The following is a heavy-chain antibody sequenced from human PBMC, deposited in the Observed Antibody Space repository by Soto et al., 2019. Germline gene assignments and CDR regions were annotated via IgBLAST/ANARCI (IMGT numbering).Heavy chain of an antibody. D-gene: IGHD2-15*01. CDR1: GFSLSTSGVG. Sequence: QITLKESGPTLVKPTQTLMLTCTFSGFSLSTSGVGVGWIRQPPGKALEWLALIYWDDDKRYSPSLKSRLTITKDTSKNQVVLTMTTMDPVDTATYYCAHRPSYCSGGSCYSGFDYWGQGTLVTVSS. CDR2: IYWDDDK. J-gene: IGHJ4*02. CDR3: AHRPSYCSGGSCYSGFDY. V-gene: IGHV2-5*02.